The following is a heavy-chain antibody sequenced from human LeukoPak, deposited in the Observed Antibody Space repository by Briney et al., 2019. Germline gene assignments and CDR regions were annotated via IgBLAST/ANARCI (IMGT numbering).Heavy chain of an antibody. J-gene: IGHJ4*02. CDR1: GFTFTNAW. V-gene: IGHV3-15*01. Sequence: GGSLRLSCVASGFTFTNAWMSWVRQAPGKGLEWVGRIKTKTDGGTTDYAAPVKGRFTISRDDSKNTLYLQMNSLKIDDTAVYHCATEFFQNGYNFWGQGTLVTVSS. D-gene: IGHD3-22*01. CDR3: ATEFFQNGYNF. CDR2: IKTKTDGGTT.